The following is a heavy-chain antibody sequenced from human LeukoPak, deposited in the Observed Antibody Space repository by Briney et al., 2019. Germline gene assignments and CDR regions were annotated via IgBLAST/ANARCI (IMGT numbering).Heavy chain of an antibody. Sequence: ASVKVSCKASGYTFTIYGISWVRQAPGQGLEWMGWISAYNGNTNYAQKVHGRVTITTDTATSTAYMDLRSLRSEDTAVYYCARDQGIVGARDAFDIWGQGTLVTVSS. CDR2: ISAYNGNT. CDR1: GYTFTIYG. J-gene: IGHJ3*02. CDR3: ARDQGIVGARDAFDI. D-gene: IGHD1-26*01. V-gene: IGHV1-18*01.